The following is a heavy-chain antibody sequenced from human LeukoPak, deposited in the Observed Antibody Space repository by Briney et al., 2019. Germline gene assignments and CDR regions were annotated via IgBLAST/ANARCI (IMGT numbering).Heavy chain of an antibody. J-gene: IGHJ4*02. CDR1: GGSISSYY. CDR3: ARDHYYDSSGYYHFDY. V-gene: IGHV4-4*07. CDR2: IYTSGST. Sequence: SETLSLTCTASGGSISSYYWSWIRQPAGKGLEWIGRIYTSGSTNYNPSLKSRVTMSVDTSKNQFSLKLSSVPAADTAVYYCARDHYYDSSGYYHFDYWGQGTLVTVSS. D-gene: IGHD3-22*01.